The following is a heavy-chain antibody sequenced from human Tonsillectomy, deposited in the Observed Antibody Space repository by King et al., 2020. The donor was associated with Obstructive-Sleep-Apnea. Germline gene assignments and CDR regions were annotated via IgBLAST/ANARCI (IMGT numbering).Heavy chain of an antibody. D-gene: IGHD4-17*01. CDR1: GFIFSDYA. J-gene: IGHJ6*02. Sequence: VQLVESGGGVVQPGTSLRLSCVGSGFIFSDYAMHWVRQAPGKGPEWVAVVSYDASSKYYADSVKGRFTMSRANSRNTLYLQMNSLRTEDTAVYYCAKATVPMASGYSYGMDFWGQGTTVIVSS. V-gene: IGHV3-30-3*02. CDR3: AKATVPMASGYSYGMDF. CDR2: VSYDASSK.